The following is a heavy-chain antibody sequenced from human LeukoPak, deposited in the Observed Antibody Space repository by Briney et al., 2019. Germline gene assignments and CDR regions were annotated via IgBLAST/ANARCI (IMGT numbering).Heavy chain of an antibody. CDR1: GGSISSYY. CDR2: VSFSGDT. V-gene: IGHV4-59*01. D-gene: IGHD3-10*01. CDR3: ARYGSGSSEGYFDY. J-gene: IGHJ4*02. Sequence: SETLSLTCIVSGGSISSYYWSWIRQPPGKGLEWIGFVSFSGDTHYNSSLKSRLTISVDTSKNQFSLKLTSVTAADTAVYYCARYGSGSSEGYFDYRGQGSLVTVS.